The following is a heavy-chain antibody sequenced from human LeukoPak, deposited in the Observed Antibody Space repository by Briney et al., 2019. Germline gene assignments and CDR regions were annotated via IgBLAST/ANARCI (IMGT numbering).Heavy chain of an antibody. J-gene: IGHJ6*03. Sequence: PSETLSLTCTVSGGSISSGSYYWSWIRQPAGKGLEWIGRIYTSGSTNYNPSLKSRVTISVDTSKNQFSLKLSSVTAADTAVYYCARSDRHYYYYYMDVWGKGTTVTVSS. CDR1: GGSISSGSYY. CDR2: IYTSGST. CDR3: ARSDRHYYYYYMDV. D-gene: IGHD3-22*01. V-gene: IGHV4-61*02.